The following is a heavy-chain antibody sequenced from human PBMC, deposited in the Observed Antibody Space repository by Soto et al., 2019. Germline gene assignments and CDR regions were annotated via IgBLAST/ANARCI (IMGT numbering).Heavy chain of an antibody. CDR3: AKFLSSSWHTGFDY. CDR1: GFTFSGYG. CDR2: IWFDGGNK. J-gene: IGHJ4*02. V-gene: IGHV3-33*06. D-gene: IGHD6-13*01. Sequence: GGSLRLSCAASGFTFSGYGMHWLRQAPGKGLEWVALIWFDGGNKYYADSVKGRFTISRDNSKNTLYLQMNSLRAEDTAVYYCAKFLSSSWHTGFDYWGQGTLVTVSS.